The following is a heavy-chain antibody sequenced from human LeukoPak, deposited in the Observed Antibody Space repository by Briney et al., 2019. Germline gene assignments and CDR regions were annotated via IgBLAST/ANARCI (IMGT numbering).Heavy chain of an antibody. Sequence: ASVKVSCKASGYTFTGYYMHWVRQAPGQGLEWMGWINPNSGGTNYAQKFQGRVTMTRDTSISTAYMELSGLRSDDTAVYYCASSLLTRNWFDPWGQGTLVTVSS. CDR2: INPNSGGT. CDR3: ASSLLTRNWFDP. J-gene: IGHJ5*02. V-gene: IGHV1-2*02. CDR1: GYTFTGYY. D-gene: IGHD1-26*01.